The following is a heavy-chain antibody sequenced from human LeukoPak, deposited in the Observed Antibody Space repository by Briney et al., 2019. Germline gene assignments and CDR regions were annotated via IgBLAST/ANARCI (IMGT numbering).Heavy chain of an antibody. V-gene: IGHV4-30-2*01. CDR1: GGSISSGGYS. CDR3: ARGGTSGYESYGMDV. CDR2: IYHSGST. D-gene: IGHD5-12*01. Sequence: SETLSLTCAVSGGSISSGGYSWSWIRQPPGKGLEWSGYIYHSGSTYYNPSLKSRVTISVDRSRNQFSLKLSSVTAADTAVYYCARGGTSGYESYGMDVWGKGTTVTVSS. J-gene: IGHJ6*04.